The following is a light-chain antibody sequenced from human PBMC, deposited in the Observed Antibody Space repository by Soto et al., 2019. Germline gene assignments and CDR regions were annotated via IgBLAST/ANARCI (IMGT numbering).Light chain of an antibody. V-gene: IGKV1-6*01. CDR1: QGIRND. Sequence: AIQMTQSPSSLSASVGDRVTITCRASQGIRNDLGWYQQKPGKAPHLLIYAASSLQSGVPSRFSGSGSGTDFTLTISRLEPEDFAAYYCQQYGSSPPWTFGQGTKVDIK. CDR3: QQYGSSPPWT. CDR2: AAS. J-gene: IGKJ1*01.